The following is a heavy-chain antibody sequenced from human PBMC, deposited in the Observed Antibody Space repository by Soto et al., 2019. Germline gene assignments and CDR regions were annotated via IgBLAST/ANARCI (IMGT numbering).Heavy chain of an antibody. CDR2: IYYNGNT. CDR1: GGSISNHY. V-gene: IGHV4-59*11. J-gene: IGHJ4*02. D-gene: IGHD7-27*01. CDR3: TRANWYSEY. Sequence: QVQLQESGPGLVKPSEPLSLTCSVSGGSISNHYWSWIRQPPGKGLEWIGYIYYNGNTNYNPSLKSRVTMSVDTSRNQISLKWTTVTAADTAVYYCTRANWYSEYWGQGTLVTVSS.